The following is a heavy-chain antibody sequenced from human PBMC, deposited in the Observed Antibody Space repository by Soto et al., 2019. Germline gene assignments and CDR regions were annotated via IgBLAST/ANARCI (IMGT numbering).Heavy chain of an antibody. D-gene: IGHD3-3*01. CDR1: GYSDTISS. V-gene: IGHV1-3*01. Sequence: APVKVCCASSGYSDTISSMGWLRQAPEKRLEWMGWINAGNGNTKYSQKFQGRVTISVDTSKNQFSLKLSSVTAADTAVYYCATFDHDFWSGYSTLDAFDLWGKGTLVTVS. CDR3: ATFDHDFWSGYSTLDAFDL. CDR2: INAGNGNT. J-gene: IGHJ3*01.